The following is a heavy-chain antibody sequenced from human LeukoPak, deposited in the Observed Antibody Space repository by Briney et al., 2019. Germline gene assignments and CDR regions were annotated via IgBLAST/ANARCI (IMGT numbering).Heavy chain of an antibody. Sequence: SETLSLTCTVSSGSISSYYWSWIRQPPGKGLEWIGDIYYRGSTNYNPSLESRVAISVDASRSQFSLNLSSVTAADTAVYYCARWSTYYYFDFWGLGTLVTVSS. D-gene: IGHD2-21*01. J-gene: IGHJ4*02. V-gene: IGHV4-59*01. CDR2: IYYRGST. CDR3: ARWSTYYYFDF. CDR1: SGSISSYY.